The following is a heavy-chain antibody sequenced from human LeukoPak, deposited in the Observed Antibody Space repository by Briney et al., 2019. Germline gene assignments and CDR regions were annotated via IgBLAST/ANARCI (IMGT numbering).Heavy chain of an antibody. Sequence: ASVKVSCKASGYTFTSYYMHWVRQAPGQGLEWMGIINPSGGSTSYAQKFQGRVTMTRDTSTSTVYMELSSLRSEDTAVYYCARDRVPAAMGTYFDYRGQGTLVTVSS. D-gene: IGHD2-2*01. J-gene: IGHJ4*02. CDR3: ARDRVPAAMGTYFDY. V-gene: IGHV1-46*01. CDR1: GYTFTSYY. CDR2: INPSGGST.